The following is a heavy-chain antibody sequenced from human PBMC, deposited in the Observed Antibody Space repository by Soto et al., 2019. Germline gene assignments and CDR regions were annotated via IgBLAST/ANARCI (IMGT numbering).Heavy chain of an antibody. Sequence: SETLSLTCTVSGGSISSGGYYWSWIRQHPGKGLEWIGYIYYSGGTVYNPSFKSRVTISVDTSKNQFSLKLNSVTAADTAVYYCARDLWGYCGTDCYPLDVWGQGTTVTVSS. CDR2: IYYSGGT. CDR1: GGSISSGGYY. V-gene: IGHV4-61*08. J-gene: IGHJ6*02. D-gene: IGHD2-21*02. CDR3: ARDLWGYCGTDCYPLDV.